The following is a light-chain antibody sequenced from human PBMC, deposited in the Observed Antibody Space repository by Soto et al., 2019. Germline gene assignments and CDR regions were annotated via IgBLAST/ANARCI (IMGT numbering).Light chain of an antibody. J-gene: IGKJ5*01. CDR2: GAS. V-gene: IGKV3-20*01. CDR3: QHFGSTPPVI. CDR1: QTTSPKY. Sequence: EIELTQSPGTLSLSPGESATLSCRVSQTTSPKYVAWYQQRRGLAPRLLVYGASKRAAGIPDRFRGSGSGSEFSLTISGREPEDFAVYFCQHFGSTPPVIFGQGTRLEIK.